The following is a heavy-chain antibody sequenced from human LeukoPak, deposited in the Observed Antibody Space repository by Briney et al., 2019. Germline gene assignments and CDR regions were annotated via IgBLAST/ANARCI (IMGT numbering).Heavy chain of an antibody. J-gene: IGHJ4*02. CDR1: GGSFSGYY. D-gene: IGHD1-26*01. V-gene: IGHV4-34*01. Sequence: PSETLSLTCAVYGGSFSGYYWSWIRQPPGKGLEWIGEINHSGSTNYNPSLKSRVTISVDTSKNQFSLKLSSVTAADTAVYYCAREGLVEIVGATWFVDYWGQGTLVTVSS. CDR2: INHSGST. CDR3: AREGLVEIVGATWFVDY.